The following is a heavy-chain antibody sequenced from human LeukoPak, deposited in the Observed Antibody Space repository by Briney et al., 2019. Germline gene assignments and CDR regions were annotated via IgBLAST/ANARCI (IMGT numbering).Heavy chain of an antibody. Sequence: PGGSLRLSCAAPGFTFSNHGMNWVRQAPGKGLEWVSSISSSSSYIYYADSVKGRFAISRDNAKNSLYLQMNSLKTEDTAVYYCTRVDQYYYGSGSYGYFDYWGQGTLVTVSS. V-gene: IGHV3-21*03. CDR1: GFTFSNHG. CDR2: ISSSSSYI. CDR3: TRVDQYYYGSGSYGYFDY. J-gene: IGHJ4*02. D-gene: IGHD3-10*01.